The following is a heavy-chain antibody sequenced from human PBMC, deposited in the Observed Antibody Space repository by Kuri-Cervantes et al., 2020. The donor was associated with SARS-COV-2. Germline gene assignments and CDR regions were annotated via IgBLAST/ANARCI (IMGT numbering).Heavy chain of an antibody. CDR3: ARDTGLFGVVTNFDY. J-gene: IGHJ4*02. Sequence: SETLSLTCTVSGYSISSGYYWSWIRQPPGKGLEWIGYIYHSGSTYYNPSLKSRVTISVDRSKNQFSLKLSSVTAADTAVYYCARDTGLFGVVTNFDYWGQGTLVTVSS. V-gene: IGHV4-38-2*02. CDR1: GYSISSGYY. D-gene: IGHD3-3*01. CDR2: IYHSGST.